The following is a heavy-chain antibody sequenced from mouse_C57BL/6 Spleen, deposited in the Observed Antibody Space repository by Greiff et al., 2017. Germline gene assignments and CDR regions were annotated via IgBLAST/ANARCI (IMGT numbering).Heavy chain of an antibody. Sequence: EVKLEESGPGLVKPSQSLSLTCSVTGYSITSGYYWNWIRQFPGNKLEWMGYISYDGSNNYNPSLKNRISITRDTSKNQFFLKLNSVTTEDTATYDCARDYDYEAYWGQGTLVTVSA. CDR2: ISYDGSN. CDR1: GYSITSGYY. J-gene: IGHJ3*01. V-gene: IGHV3-6*01. CDR3: ARDYDYEAY. D-gene: IGHD2-4*01.